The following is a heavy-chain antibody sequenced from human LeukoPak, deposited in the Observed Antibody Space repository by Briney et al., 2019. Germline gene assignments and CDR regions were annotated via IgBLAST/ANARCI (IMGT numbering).Heavy chain of an antibody. V-gene: IGHV1-2*02. CDR2: INPSSGGT. CDR1: EYTFSVYH. J-gene: IGHJ4*02. D-gene: IGHD6-13*01. CDR3: ARDRGSSWYVDY. Sequence: GASVKVSCKASEYTFSVYHIHWVRQAPGQGLGWMGWINPSSGGTEYAQKFQGRVTMTGDTPISTAYMELSRLRSDDAAVYYCARDRGSSWYVDYWGQGTLVTVSS.